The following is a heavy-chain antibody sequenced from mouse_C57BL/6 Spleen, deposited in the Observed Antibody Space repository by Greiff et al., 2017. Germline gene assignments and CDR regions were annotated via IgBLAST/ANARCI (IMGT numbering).Heavy chain of an antibody. CDR2: IDPSDSET. V-gene: IGHV1-52*01. CDR1: GYTFTSYW. CDR3: ARGWLSDAMDY. Sequence: QVQLQQPGAELVRPGSSVKLSCKASGYTFTSYWMHWVKQRPIQGLEWIGNIDPSDSETHYNQKFKDKATLTVDKSSSTAYMQLSSLTSEDSAVYYGARGWLSDAMDYWGQGTSVTVSS. D-gene: IGHD2-3*01. J-gene: IGHJ4*01.